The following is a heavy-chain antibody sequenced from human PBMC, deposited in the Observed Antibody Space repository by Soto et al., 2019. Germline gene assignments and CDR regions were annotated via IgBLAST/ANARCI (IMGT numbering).Heavy chain of an antibody. CDR1: GGSISGYY. V-gene: IGHV4-59*01. J-gene: IGHJ6*02. Sequence: SETLSLTCTVSGGSISGYYWSWIRQPPGKGLEWIGHIYYSGSTNYNPSLKSRVTILVDTSKDQFSLKLYSVTAADTAVYYCARVFRGMDVWGQGTTVTVSS. CDR3: ARVFRGMDV. CDR2: IYYSGST.